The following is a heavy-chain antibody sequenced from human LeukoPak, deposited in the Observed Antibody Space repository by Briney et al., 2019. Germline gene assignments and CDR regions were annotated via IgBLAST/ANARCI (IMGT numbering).Heavy chain of an antibody. D-gene: IGHD6-6*01. CDR3: ARGAGRPNIYYGMDV. J-gene: IGHJ6*02. Sequence: GVSLRLSCVASGFNFGNYDIDWFRQGTGRGLEWVAAIGVAEDTYYPDSTKGRFTVSRDGPKSSSYLQMNSLRVEDTAVYYCARGAGRPNIYYGMDVWGQGTTVTVSS. CDR1: GFNFGNYD. CDR2: IGVAEDT. V-gene: IGHV3-13*01.